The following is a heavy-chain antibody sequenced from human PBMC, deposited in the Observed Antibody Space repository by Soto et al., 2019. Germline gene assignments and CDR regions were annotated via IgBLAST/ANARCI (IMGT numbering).Heavy chain of an antibody. D-gene: IGHD2-2*01. J-gene: IGHJ6*02. CDR1: GYTFTGYY. Sequence: ASVKVSCKASGYTFTGYYMHWVRQAPGQGLEWMGGINPNSGGTNYAQKFQGRVTMTRDTSISTAYMELSRLRSDDTAVYYCARDRGYCSSTSCLGFYYYYGMDVWGQGTTVTVSS. CDR2: INPNSGGT. CDR3: ARDRGYCSSTSCLGFYYYYGMDV. V-gene: IGHV1-2*02.